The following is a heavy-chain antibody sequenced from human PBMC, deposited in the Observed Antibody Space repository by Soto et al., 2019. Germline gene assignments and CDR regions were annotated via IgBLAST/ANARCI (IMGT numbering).Heavy chain of an antibody. J-gene: IGHJ4*02. Sequence: QVQLVESGGGVVQPGRSLRLSCAASGFTVNNYGMHWVRQAPGKGLEWVAVIWYDGGHKDNADSVRGRFTISRDNSKNTLYLQMNSLRAEDTAVYYCARGNWNYGYFDYWGQGTLVTVSS. V-gene: IGHV3-33*01. CDR1: GFTVNNYG. CDR3: ARGNWNYGYFDY. D-gene: IGHD1-7*01. CDR2: IWYDGGHK.